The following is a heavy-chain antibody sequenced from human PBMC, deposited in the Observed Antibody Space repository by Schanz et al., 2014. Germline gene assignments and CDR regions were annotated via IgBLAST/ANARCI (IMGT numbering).Heavy chain of an antibody. J-gene: IGHJ4*02. CDR3: AKDLPAVAVAPLMTGLYDS. Sequence: VQLVESGGGVVQPGRSLRLSCAASGFTFSSYGMHWVRQAPGKGLEWVGVIWYDGSKTYYADSVRGRFTISRENSKNTLHLQMNSLRAEDTAVYHCAKDLPAVAVAPLMTGLYDSWGQGTLVTVSS. CDR1: GFTFSSYG. V-gene: IGHV3-33*06. D-gene: IGHD6-19*01. CDR2: IWYDGSKT.